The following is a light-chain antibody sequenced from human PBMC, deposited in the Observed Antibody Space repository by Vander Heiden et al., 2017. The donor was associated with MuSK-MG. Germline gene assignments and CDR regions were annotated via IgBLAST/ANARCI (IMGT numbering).Light chain of an antibody. Sequence: DIQMTQSPSSLSASVGDRVTTTCRASQGISNYLAWYKQKPGKVPKLLIYAASTLQSGVTSRFSGSGSGTDITLTISSLQPEDVATYYCQKENSAPWTFGQGTKVEIK. CDR1: QGISNY. J-gene: IGKJ1*01. V-gene: IGKV1-27*01. CDR3: QKENSAPWT. CDR2: AAS.